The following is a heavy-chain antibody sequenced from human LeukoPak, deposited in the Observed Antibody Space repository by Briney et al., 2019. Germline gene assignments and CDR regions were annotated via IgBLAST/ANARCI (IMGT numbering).Heavy chain of an antibody. CDR3: ARDVTYYYDSSGYYVPWYFDL. D-gene: IGHD3-22*01. Sequence: SETLSLTCTVSGGSISSSSYYWGWIRQPPGKGLEWIGSIYYSGSTYYNPSLKSRVTISVDTSKNQFSLKLSSVTAADTAVYYCARDVTYYYDSSGYYVPWYFDLWGRGTLVTVSS. CDR1: GGSISSSSYY. J-gene: IGHJ2*01. CDR2: IYYSGST. V-gene: IGHV4-39*07.